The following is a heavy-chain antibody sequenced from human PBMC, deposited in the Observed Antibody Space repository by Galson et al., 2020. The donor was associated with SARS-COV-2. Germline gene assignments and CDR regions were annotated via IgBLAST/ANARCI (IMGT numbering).Heavy chain of an antibody. CDR1: GGSISSGGYY. Sequence: SQTLSLTCTVSGGSISSGGYYWSWIRQHPGKGLEWIGYIYYSGSTYYNPSLKSRVTISVDTSKNQFSLKLSSVTAADTAVYYCARTNILYCSSTSCYRYYMDVWGKGTTVTVSS. CDR2: IYYSGST. J-gene: IGHJ6*03. D-gene: IGHD2-2*02. V-gene: IGHV4-31*03. CDR3: ARTNILYCSSTSCYRYYMDV.